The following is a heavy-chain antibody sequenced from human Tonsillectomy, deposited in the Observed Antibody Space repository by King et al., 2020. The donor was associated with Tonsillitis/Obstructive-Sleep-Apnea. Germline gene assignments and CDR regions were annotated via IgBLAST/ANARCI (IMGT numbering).Heavy chain of an antibody. Sequence: VQLVESGGGVVQPGRSLRLSCAASGFTFSSYAMHWVRQAPGKGLEWVAFVSYDEGKKFYADSVKGRFTISRDNSKNTLYLQMNSLRPEDTAVYYCARAMGYYSDFYYYMDVWGKGTTVTVSS. CDR2: VSYDEGKK. CDR1: GFTFSSYA. CDR3: ARAMGYYSDFYYYMDV. D-gene: IGHD1-26*01. J-gene: IGHJ6*03. V-gene: IGHV3-30*01.